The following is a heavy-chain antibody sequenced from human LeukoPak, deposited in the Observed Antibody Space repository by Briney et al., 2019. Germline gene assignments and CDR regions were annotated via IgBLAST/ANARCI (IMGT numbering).Heavy chain of an antibody. J-gene: IGHJ5*02. Sequence: SETLSLTCSVSGDSISIYYWSWIRQPPGQGLEWIGYIDHTGSTNYNPSLNSRVTISRDTAKNHFSLRLSTVTAADTAVYFCARGRRYYDSSGYYYRWFDPWGQGTLVTVSS. CDR2: IDHTGST. D-gene: IGHD3-22*01. CDR1: GDSISIYY. V-gene: IGHV4-59*01. CDR3: ARGRRYYDSSGYYYRWFDP.